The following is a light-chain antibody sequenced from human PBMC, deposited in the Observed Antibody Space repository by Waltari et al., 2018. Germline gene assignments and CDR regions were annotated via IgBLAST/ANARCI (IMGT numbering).Light chain of an antibody. CDR2: DAS. CDR1: QDISNY. V-gene: IGKV1-33*01. CDR3: QQYDNPLLT. Sequence: DIQMTQSPSSLSASVGDRVTITCQASQDISNYLNWYQQKPGKAPKLQIYDASNLETGVPSRFSGSGSGTDFTFTISSLQPEDIATYYCQQYDNPLLTFGGGTKVEIK. J-gene: IGKJ4*01.